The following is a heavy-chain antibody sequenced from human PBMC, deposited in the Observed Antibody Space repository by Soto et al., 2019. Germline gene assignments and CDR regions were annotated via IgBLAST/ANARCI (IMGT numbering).Heavy chain of an antibody. V-gene: IGHV3-23*01. CDR1: GFIFGGYG. CDR2: INGDGGST. J-gene: IGHJ4*01. Sequence: EVQLLESGGGLVQRGGSLRLSCAASGFIFGGYGMSWVRQAPGKGLEWVAAINGDGGSTYYADSVKGRFTISRDNSKNTLDLQMNSLRDEDTAVYYCEKVIQMATVRGYFDYWGHGTLVTVSS. CDR3: EKVIQMATVRGYFDY. D-gene: IGHD4-4*01.